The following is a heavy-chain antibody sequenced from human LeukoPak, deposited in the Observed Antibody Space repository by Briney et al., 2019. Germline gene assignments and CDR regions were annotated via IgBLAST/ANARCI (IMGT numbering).Heavy chain of an antibody. CDR1: GFTFSNYW. CDR3: ARATYYDSSGYWGYYFDY. Sequence: GGSLRLSCAASGFTFSNYWMSWVRQAPGKGLEWVANINQHGSENYYVDSVRGRFTISRDNAQNSLYLLMNSLRAEDTAVCYCARATYYDSSGYWGYYFDYWGQGTLVTVSS. CDR2: INQHGSEN. V-gene: IGHV3-7*01. D-gene: IGHD3-22*01. J-gene: IGHJ4*02.